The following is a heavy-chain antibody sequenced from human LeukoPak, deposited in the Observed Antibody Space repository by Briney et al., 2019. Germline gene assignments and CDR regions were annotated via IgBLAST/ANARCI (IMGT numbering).Heavy chain of an antibody. V-gene: IGHV3-23*01. CDR3: ARRAGAYSHPYDY. CDR1: GFTFSSYA. CDR2: ISGSGGST. D-gene: IGHD4/OR15-4a*01. Sequence: GGSLRLSCAASGFTFSSYAMSWVRQAPGKGLEWVSGISGSGGSTYYADSVEGRFTISRDNSKNTLYLQMNSLRAEDTAVYYCARRAGAYSHPYDYWGQGTLVTVSS. J-gene: IGHJ4*02.